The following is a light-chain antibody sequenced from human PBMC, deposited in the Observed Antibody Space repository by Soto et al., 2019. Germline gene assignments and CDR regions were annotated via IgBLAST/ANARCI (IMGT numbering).Light chain of an antibody. CDR1: TSNIGNNY. J-gene: IGLJ1*01. V-gene: IGLV1-51*01. CDR3: GPLYSSLCAFV. CDR2: DSN. Sequence: QSVLTQPPSVSAAPGQKVTISCSGNTSNIGNNYVSWYQHDAGTAPRLLIYDSNKRPSGIPDRFSASKSGTSGTVGITELQTGDEAAYYCGPLYSSLCAFVFGPGTKLTVL.